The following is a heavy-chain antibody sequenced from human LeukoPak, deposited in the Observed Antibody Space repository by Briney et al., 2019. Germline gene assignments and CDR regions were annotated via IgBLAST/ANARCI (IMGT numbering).Heavy chain of an antibody. CDR1: GFTFSSYS. Sequence: PGGSLRLSCAASGFTFSSYSMNWVRQAPGKGLEWVAFIQFDGTDEHYADSVKGRFTISRDNSKNTLYLQMNSLRAEDTSVYYCAEDQKLQPFHYWGQGTLVTVSS. J-gene: IGHJ4*02. CDR2: IQFDGTDE. D-gene: IGHD1-1*01. CDR3: AEDQKLQPFHY. V-gene: IGHV3-30*02.